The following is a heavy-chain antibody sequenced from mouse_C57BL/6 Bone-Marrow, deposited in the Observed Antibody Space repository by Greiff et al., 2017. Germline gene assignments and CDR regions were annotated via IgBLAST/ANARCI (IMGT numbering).Heavy chain of an antibody. Sequence: EVKVVESGGDLVKPGGSLKLSCAASGFTFSSYGMSWVRQTPDKRLEWVATISSGGSYTYYPDSVKGRFTISRDNAKNTLYLQMSSLKSEDTAMYYCARQYYFDYVGQGTTLTVSS. CDR1: GFTFSSYG. V-gene: IGHV5-6*01. CDR2: ISSGGSYT. J-gene: IGHJ2*01. CDR3: ARQYYFDY.